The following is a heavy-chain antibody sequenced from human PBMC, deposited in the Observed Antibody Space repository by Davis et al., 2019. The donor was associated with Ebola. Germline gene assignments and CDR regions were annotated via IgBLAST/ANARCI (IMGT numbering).Heavy chain of an antibody. V-gene: IGHV3-33*08. D-gene: IGHD3-22*01. J-gene: IGHJ5*02. CDR3: ARDSFGSGYRGWFDP. CDR2: IWYDGSNK. CDR1: GFTFSSYA. Sequence: GESLKISCAASGFTFSSYAMSWVRQAPGKGLEWVAVIWYDGSNKYYADSVKGRFTISRDNSKNTLYLQMNSLRAEDTAVYYCARDSFGSGYRGWFDPWGQGTLVTVSS.